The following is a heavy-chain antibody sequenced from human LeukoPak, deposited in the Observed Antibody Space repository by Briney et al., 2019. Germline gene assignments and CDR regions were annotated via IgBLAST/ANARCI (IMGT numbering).Heavy chain of an antibody. CDR1: GFTFSSYW. Sequence: QAGGSLRLSCAASGFTFSSYWMHWVRQAPGKGLVWVSRINSDGSSTSYADSVKGRFTISRDNAKNTLYLQMSSLRVEDTAVYYCAKPPPEYTSAWYTYYFHSWGQGTLVTVSS. V-gene: IGHV3-74*01. J-gene: IGHJ4*02. D-gene: IGHD6-13*01. CDR2: INSDGSST. CDR3: AKPPPEYTSAWYTYYFHS.